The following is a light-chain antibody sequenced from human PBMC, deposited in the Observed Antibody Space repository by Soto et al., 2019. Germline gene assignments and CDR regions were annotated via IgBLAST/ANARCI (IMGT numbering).Light chain of an antibody. CDR1: SSDVGATVY. J-gene: IGLJ1*01. V-gene: IGLV2-8*01. Sequence: QSALTQPPSASGSPGQSVAISCTGTSSDVGATVYVSWYQQHSGKAPKLLLYEVNKRPSGVPDRFSGSKSGNTASLTVSARQADDEADYYCISHAGVSNVLGTGTKVTVL. CDR3: ISHAGVSNV. CDR2: EVN.